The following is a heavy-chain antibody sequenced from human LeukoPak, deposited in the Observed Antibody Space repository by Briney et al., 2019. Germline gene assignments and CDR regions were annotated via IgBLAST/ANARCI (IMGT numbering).Heavy chain of an antibody. CDR1: GFTFSSYA. J-gene: IGHJ4*02. D-gene: IGHD3-3*01. Sequence: PGGSLRLSCAASGFTFSSYAMSWVRQAPGKGLEWVSAISGSGGSTYYADSVKGRFTISRDNSKNTLYLQMNSLRAEDTAVYYCAALRFLEWTFDYWGQGTLVTVSS. V-gene: IGHV3-23*01. CDR2: ISGSGGST. CDR3: AALRFLEWTFDY.